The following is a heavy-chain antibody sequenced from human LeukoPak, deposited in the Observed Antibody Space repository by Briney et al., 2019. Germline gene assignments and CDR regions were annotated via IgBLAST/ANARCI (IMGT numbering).Heavy chain of an antibody. CDR3: ARGRNCSSTSCYYLYYYYMDV. V-gene: IGHV3-20*04. D-gene: IGHD2-2*01. Sequence: GGSLRLSCAASGFTFDDYGMSRVRQAPGKGLEWVSGINWNGGSTGYADSVKGRFTISRDNAKNSLYLQMNSLRAEDTALYYCARGRNCSSTSCYYLYYYYMDVWGKGTTVTVSS. CDR2: INWNGGST. J-gene: IGHJ6*03. CDR1: GFTFDDYG.